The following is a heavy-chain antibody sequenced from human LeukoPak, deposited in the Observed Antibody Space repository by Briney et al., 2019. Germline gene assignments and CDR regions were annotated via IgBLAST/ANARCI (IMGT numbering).Heavy chain of an antibody. J-gene: IGHJ5*02. V-gene: IGHV4-39*07. D-gene: IGHD3-10*01. CDR3: ARDSGTTGEVKFDP. Sequence: SETLSLTCTVSSGSISTSNYYWGWVRQPPGKALEWIGNIFYSGSTYYSPSLKSRVTMSVDTSKNQFSLKLSSVTAADTAVYYCARDSGTTGEVKFDPWGQGTLVTVSS. CDR1: SGSISTSNYY. CDR2: IFYSGST.